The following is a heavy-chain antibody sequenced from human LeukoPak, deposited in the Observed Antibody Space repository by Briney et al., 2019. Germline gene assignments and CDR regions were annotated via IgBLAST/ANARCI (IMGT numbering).Heavy chain of an antibody. CDR1: GFTFSSYE. CDR2: ISSSGSTI. J-gene: IGHJ4*02. CDR3: AREGSEPWMDY. D-gene: IGHD1-26*01. Sequence: GGSLRLSCAASGFTFSSYEMNWVRQAPGKGLEWVSYISSSGSTIYYADSVKGRFTISRDNAKNPLYLQMNSLRAEDTAVYYCAREGSEPWMDYWGQGTLVTVSS. V-gene: IGHV3-48*03.